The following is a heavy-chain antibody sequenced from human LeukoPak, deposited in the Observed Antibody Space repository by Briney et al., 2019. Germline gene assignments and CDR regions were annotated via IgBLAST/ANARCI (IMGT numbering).Heavy chain of an antibody. CDR2: ISSTNNI. CDR1: GFTVSSYS. V-gene: IGHV3-21*01. J-gene: IGHJ3*02. Sequence: PGGSLSCYCAASGFTVSSYSRNWVRQAPGKGLEWVSSISSTNNIYYADSLKGRVIISRDNAKNSLYLQINSLRAEDTAVYYCARDITRALVNHFNDFDTWGQGTVVTVSS. D-gene: IGHD3-3*02. CDR3: ARDITRALVNHFNDFDT.